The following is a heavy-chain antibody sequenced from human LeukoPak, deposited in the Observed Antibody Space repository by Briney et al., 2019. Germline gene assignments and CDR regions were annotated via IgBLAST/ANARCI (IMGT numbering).Heavy chain of an antibody. V-gene: IGHV3-23*01. D-gene: IGHD2-2*01. CDR1: GFTFSSYA. CDR3: AKLEGYCSSSTCHGNWYFDR. CDR2: MSGSGDTI. J-gene: IGHJ2*01. Sequence: GGSLRLSCAASGFTFSSYAMTWVRQAPGKGLEWVSTMSGSGDTIYYADSVKGRFTISRDNSKNTLYLQMNSLRAEDTALYYCAKLEGYCSSSTCHGNWYFDRWGRGTLVTVSS.